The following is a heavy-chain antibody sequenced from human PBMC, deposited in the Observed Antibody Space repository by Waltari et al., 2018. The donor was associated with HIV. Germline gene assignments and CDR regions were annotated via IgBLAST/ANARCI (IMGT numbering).Heavy chain of an antibody. CDR2: FDPEDDET. CDR1: GYTLPDLS. CDR3: ATGGGTTSIQLYDLDV. V-gene: IGHV1-24*01. Sequence: QVQLTQSGAEVKKPGASVKVSCKVFGYTLPDLSMNWVRQAPGKGLEWMGGFDPEDDETIYAQKFQGRVTMTEDTSTDSAYMELSSLTSEDTAVYYCATGGGTTSIQLYDLDVWGQGTTVTVSS. D-gene: IGHD1-26*01. J-gene: IGHJ6*02.